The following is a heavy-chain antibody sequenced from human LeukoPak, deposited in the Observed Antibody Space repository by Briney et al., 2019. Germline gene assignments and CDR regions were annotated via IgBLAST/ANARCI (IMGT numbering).Heavy chain of an antibody. J-gene: IGHJ5*02. V-gene: IGHV4-39*07. D-gene: IGHD2-15*01. Sequence: SETLSLTCTVSGGSISSSSYYWGWIRQPPGKGLEWIGEINHSGSTNYNPSLKSRVTISVDTSKNQFSLKLSSVTAADTAVYYCARVYCSGGSCYSRARPNWFDPWGQGTLVTVSS. CDR2: INHSGST. CDR3: ARVYCSGGSCYSRARPNWFDP. CDR1: GGSISSSSYY.